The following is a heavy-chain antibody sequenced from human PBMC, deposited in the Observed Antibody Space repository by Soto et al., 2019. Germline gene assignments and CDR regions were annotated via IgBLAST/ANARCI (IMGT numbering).Heavy chain of an antibody. Sequence: GGSLRLSGAASGFTFSSYAMHWFRQAPGKGLEWVAVISYDGSNKYYADSVKGRFTISRDNSKNTLYLQMNSLRAEDTAVYYCARDFFSGFERYSSSWYQVWGQGTLVTVSS. D-gene: IGHD6-13*01. CDR2: ISYDGSNK. CDR3: ARDFFSGFERYSSSWYQV. CDR1: GFTFSSYA. V-gene: IGHV3-30-3*01. J-gene: IGHJ4*02.